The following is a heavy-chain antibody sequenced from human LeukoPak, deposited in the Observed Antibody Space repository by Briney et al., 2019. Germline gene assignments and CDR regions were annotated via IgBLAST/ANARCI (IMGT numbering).Heavy chain of an antibody. CDR1: GYTFRSYE. CDR3: ARGHYGGNRYFDI. D-gene: IGHD4-23*01. Sequence: ASVKVSCKASGYTFRSYEINWVRQAPGQGLEWVGWIHPNSGKTGHAQKFQGRVTMTRDTSTETAFMELSSLKFDDTAIFYCARGHYGGNRYFDIWGQGTLATVSS. CDR2: IHPNSGKT. J-gene: IGHJ4*02. V-gene: IGHV1-8*01.